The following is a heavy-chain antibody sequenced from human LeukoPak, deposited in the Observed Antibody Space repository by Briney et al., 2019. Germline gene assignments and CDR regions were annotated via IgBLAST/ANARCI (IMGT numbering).Heavy chain of an antibody. D-gene: IGHD6-19*01. CDR2: IYYSGST. CDR1: GGSISSYY. CDR3: ARGGWYRDY. J-gene: IGHJ4*02. Sequence: SETLSLTCTVSGGSISSYYWSWLRQSPGKGLEWIAFIYYSGSTHYKSSLKSRVTISVDTSRNQFSLKLSSLTAADTAVYYCARGGWYRDYWGQGMLVTVSS. V-gene: IGHV4-59*01.